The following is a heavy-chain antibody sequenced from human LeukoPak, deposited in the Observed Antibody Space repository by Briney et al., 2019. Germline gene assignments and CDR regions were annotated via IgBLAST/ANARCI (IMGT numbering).Heavy chain of an antibody. CDR3: AASVAAAAPPGFDY. CDR1: GGSISSGGHS. J-gene: IGHJ4*02. Sequence: NPSETLSLTCTVSGGSISSGGHSWSWIRQPPGKGLEWIGYIYHSGSGSTYYNPSLKSRVTISIDKSKNQFSLKLNSVTAADTAVYYCAASVAAAAPPGFDYWGQGTLVTVSS. D-gene: IGHD6-13*01. V-gene: IGHV4-30-2*01. CDR2: IYHSGSGST.